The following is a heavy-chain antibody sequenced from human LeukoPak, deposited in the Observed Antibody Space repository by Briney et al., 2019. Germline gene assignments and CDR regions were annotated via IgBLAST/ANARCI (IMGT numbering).Heavy chain of an antibody. D-gene: IGHD3-3*01. V-gene: IGHV4-4*07. Sequence: PSETLSLTCTVSGGSISSYYWSWIRQPAGRGLEWIGRIYTSGSTNYNPSLKSRVTMSLDTSTNQFSLNMNSVTAADTAAYYCAPGKYYDFWSGYWDCFDPWGPGTPVTVSS. J-gene: IGHJ5*02. CDR3: APGKYYDFWSGYWDCFDP. CDR2: IYTSGST. CDR1: GGSISSYY.